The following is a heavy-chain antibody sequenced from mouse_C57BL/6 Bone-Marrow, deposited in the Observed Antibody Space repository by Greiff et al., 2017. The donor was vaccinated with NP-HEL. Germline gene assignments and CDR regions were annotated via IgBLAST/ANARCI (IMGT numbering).Heavy chain of an antibody. V-gene: IGHV1-64*01. CDR2: IHPNSGST. J-gene: IGHJ4*01. D-gene: IGHD4-1*02. CDR3: ARLGQLAMDY. Sequence: VKLQQPGAELVKPGASVKLSCKASGYTFTSYWMHWVKQRPGQGLEWIGMIHPNSGSTNYNEKFKSKATLTVDKSSSTAYMQLSSLTSEDSAVYYCARLGQLAMDYWGQGTSVTVSS. CDR1: GYTFTSYW.